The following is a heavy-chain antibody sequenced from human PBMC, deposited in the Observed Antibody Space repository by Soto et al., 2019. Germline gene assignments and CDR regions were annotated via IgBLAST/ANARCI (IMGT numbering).Heavy chain of an antibody. CDR1: GGTFSSYA. V-gene: IGHV1-69*13. Sequence: SVKVSCKASGGTFSSYAISWVRQAPGQGLEWMGGIIPIFGTANYAQKFQGRVTITADESTSTAYMELSSLRSEDTAVYYCARDAADYYDSSGYWYYFDYWGQGTLVTVSS. D-gene: IGHD3-22*01. CDR2: IIPIFGTA. CDR3: ARDAADYYDSSGYWYYFDY. J-gene: IGHJ4*02.